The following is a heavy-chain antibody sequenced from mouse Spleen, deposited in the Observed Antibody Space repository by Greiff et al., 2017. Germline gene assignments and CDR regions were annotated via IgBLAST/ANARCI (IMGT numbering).Heavy chain of an antibody. V-gene: IGHV1-69*02. CDR1: GYTFTSYW. Sequence: VQLQQPGAELVKPGASVKLSCKASGYTFTSYWMHWVKQRPGRGLEWIGEIDPSDSYTNYNQKFKGKATLTVDKSSSTAYMQLSSLTSEDSAVYYCARNYGPDYWGQGTTLTVSS. D-gene: IGHD1-2*01. J-gene: IGHJ2*01. CDR3: ARNYGPDY. CDR2: IDPSDSYT.